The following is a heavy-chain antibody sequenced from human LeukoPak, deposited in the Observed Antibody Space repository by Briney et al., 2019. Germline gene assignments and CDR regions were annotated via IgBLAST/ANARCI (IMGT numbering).Heavy chain of an antibody. J-gene: IGHJ3*01. CDR1: GLTFSSFG. D-gene: IGHD3-22*01. Sequence: GGSLRLSCAASGLTFSSFGMTWVRQAPGKGLEWVSGISGSGSTTYYADSVKGRFTISRDNSKNTLYLQMNSLRVEDTAIYYCAKGGRWDYYDSSHWGQGTMVTVSS. CDR2: ISGSGSTT. CDR3: AKGGRWDYYDSSH. V-gene: IGHV3-23*01.